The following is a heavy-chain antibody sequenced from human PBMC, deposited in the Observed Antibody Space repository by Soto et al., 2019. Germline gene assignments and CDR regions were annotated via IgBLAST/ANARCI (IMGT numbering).Heavy chain of an antibody. D-gene: IGHD5-12*01. V-gene: IGHV4-34*01. Sequence: QVQLQQWGAGLLKPSETLSLNCAVTGGSLSGYYWSWIRQPPGKGLEWIGEVKDGGHANYSPSLRGXXTXSXGTSNNQFLLRLYSVTAADTGVYYCARGQEGVVATHWDQGSLVTVSS. CDR3: ARGQEGVVATH. CDR2: VKDGGHA. J-gene: IGHJ4*02. CDR1: GGSLSGYY.